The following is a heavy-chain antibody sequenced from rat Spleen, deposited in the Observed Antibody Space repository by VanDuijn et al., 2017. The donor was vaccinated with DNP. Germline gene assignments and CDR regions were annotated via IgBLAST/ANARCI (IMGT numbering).Heavy chain of an antibody. CDR3: TRDRRDYGWFAY. J-gene: IGHJ3*01. V-gene: IGHV2-63*01. D-gene: IGHD1-11*01. Sequence: SALKSRLSISRDTSKNQVFLKMNSLQTDDTGTYYCTRDRRDYGWFAYWGQGTLVTVPS.